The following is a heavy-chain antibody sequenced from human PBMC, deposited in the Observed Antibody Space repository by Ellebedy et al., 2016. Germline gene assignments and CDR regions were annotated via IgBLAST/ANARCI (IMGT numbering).Heavy chain of an antibody. CDR2: IYYSGST. CDR3: ARDGVGATVTFDI. V-gene: IGHV4-59*12. J-gene: IGHJ3*02. Sequence: SETLSLTCTVSGGSINSYYWSWIRQPPGKGLEWIGYIYYSGSTNYNPSLKSRVTISVDTSKNQFSLKLSSVTAADTAVYYCARDGVGATVTFDIWGQGTMVTVSS. CDR1: GGSINSYY. D-gene: IGHD1-26*01.